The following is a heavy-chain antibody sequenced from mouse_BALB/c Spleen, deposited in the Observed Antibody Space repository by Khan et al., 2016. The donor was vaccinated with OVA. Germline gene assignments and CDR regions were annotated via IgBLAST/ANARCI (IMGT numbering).Heavy chain of an antibody. Sequence: EVQLQESGPGLVKPSQSLSLTCTVTGYSITSGYGWNWIRQFPGNKLEWMGYISYSGSTNYNPSLKSRISITRVTSKDQFFLQLNSVTTEDTATYYCARTARIKYWGQGTTLTVSS. CDR3: ARTARIKY. D-gene: IGHD1-2*01. CDR1: GYSITSGYG. V-gene: IGHV3-2*02. CDR2: ISYSGST. J-gene: IGHJ2*01.